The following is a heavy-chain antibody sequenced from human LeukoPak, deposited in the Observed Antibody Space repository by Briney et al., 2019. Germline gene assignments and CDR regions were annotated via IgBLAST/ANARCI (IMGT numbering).Heavy chain of an antibody. CDR1: GFTFNEYV. V-gene: IGHV3-23*01. Sequence: GGSLTLSCAVSGFTFNEYVMSWVRQAPGSGLECVSAVSSSGFSTYYADSVKGRFTISRDNFKNTLYLQLNSLRGEDTTVYYCVKEAGNSGTYYMDVWGKGTTVTVSS. D-gene: IGHD2/OR15-2a*01. CDR3: VKEAGNSGTYYMDV. CDR2: VSSSGFST. J-gene: IGHJ6*03.